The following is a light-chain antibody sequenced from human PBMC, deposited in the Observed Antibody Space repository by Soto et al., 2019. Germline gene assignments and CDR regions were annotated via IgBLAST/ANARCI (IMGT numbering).Light chain of an antibody. Sequence: QSALTQPASVSGSPGQSITISCTGPSSDVGSYNVVSWYQHHPGKAPKLIIYEVTKRPSGVSDRFSGSKSGNTASLTISGLQAEDEADYYCCSFAGTFTFDVFGTGTKLTVL. V-gene: IGLV2-23*02. CDR1: SSDVGSYNV. CDR2: EVT. CDR3: CSFAGTFTFDV. J-gene: IGLJ1*01.